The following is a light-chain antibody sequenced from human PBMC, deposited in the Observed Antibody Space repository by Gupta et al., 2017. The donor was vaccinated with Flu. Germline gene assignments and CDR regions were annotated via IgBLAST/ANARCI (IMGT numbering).Light chain of an antibody. CDR3: AAWDDSLNGPV. Sequence: QSVLTQAPSASGTPGQRVTISCSGSRFNIGSNTVNWYQQLPGTAPKLLIHTNDQRPSGVPDRFSGSKSGTSASLAISGLQSEDEADDYCAAWDDSLNGPVFGGGTKLTVL. CDR1: RFNIGSNT. V-gene: IGLV1-44*01. CDR2: TND. J-gene: IGLJ3*02.